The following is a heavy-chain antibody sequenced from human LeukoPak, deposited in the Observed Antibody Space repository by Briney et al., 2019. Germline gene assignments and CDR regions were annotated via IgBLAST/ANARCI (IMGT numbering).Heavy chain of an antibody. CDR2: INQSGST. J-gene: IGHJ4*02. Sequence: SETLSLTCSVSGGSLSPYYGSWIRQPPGGGLEWLGEINQSGSTNYNPSLKSRVTISVEKFKNQFSLEVTSVTAADTAIYYCATLGGLYYESHGYPDFDHWGQGTLVTVSS. CDR3: ATLGGLYYESHGYPDFDH. V-gene: IGHV4-34*01. D-gene: IGHD3-22*01. CDR1: GGSLSPYY.